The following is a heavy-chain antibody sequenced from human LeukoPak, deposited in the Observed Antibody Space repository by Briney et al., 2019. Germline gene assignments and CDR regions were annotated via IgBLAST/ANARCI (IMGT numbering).Heavy chain of an antibody. CDR2: IKSKTDGGTT. D-gene: IGHD5-24*01. Sequence: GGSLRLSCAASGVIFSNAWMSWVRQAPGKGLEWVGRIKSKTDGGTTDYAALVEARFTISRDDSKNMVYLQMNSLKTEDTAVYYCAAGVGYTDFDYWGQGTLVTVSA. J-gene: IGHJ4*02. CDR3: AAGVGYTDFDY. CDR1: GVIFSNAW. V-gene: IGHV3-15*01.